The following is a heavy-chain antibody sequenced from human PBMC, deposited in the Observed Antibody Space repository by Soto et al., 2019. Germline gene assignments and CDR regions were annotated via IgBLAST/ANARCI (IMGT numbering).Heavy chain of an antibody. Sequence: ASVKVSCKASGYTFTSYAMHWVRQAPGQRLDWMGWINAGNGNTKYSQKFQGRVNITRDTSASKAYMELSSLRSEDTAVYYCASTGDFWSGYYINYYYGMDVWGQGTTVTVSS. CDR1: GYTFTSYA. CDR2: INAGNGNT. J-gene: IGHJ6*02. D-gene: IGHD3-3*01. V-gene: IGHV1-3*01. CDR3: ASTGDFWSGYYINYYYGMDV.